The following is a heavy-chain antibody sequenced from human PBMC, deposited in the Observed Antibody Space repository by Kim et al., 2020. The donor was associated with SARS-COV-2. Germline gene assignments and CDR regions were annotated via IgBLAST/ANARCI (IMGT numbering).Heavy chain of an antibody. D-gene: IGHD4-4*01. CDR2: IKSEGTGI. Sequence: GGYLRLSCADSGFTVTTYWMHWVRQAPGKGLEWVSRIKSEGTGITYADSVKGRFTISRDNANNILYLQMDNLRDDDTAVYYCASDTVLYGLDVWGQGTMVTVSS. V-gene: IGHV3-74*03. CDR3: ASDTVLYGLDV. CDR1: GFTVTTYW. J-gene: IGHJ6*02.